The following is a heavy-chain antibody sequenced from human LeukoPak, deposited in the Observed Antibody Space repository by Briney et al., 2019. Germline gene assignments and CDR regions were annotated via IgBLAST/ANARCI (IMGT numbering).Heavy chain of an antibody. CDR1: ELTVSSNC. D-gene: IGHD1-14*01. Sequence: GGSLRLSCAASELTVSSNCMTWVRQAPGKGLEWVSFIYSDSSTYYAAYFRGRFTISRDNFKNTLYLQMNSLRAEDTAVYYCARRAGIYSHPYDFWAQGTRVRVPS. V-gene: IGHV3-53*01. CDR2: IYSDSST. CDR3: ARRAGIYSHPYDF. J-gene: IGHJ4*02.